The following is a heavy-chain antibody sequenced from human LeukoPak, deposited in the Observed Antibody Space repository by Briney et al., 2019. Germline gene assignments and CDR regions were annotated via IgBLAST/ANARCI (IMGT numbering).Heavy chain of an antibody. D-gene: IGHD3-3*01. J-gene: IGHJ3*02. CDR2: ISAYNGNT. CDR1: GYTFTSYY. Sequence: GASVKVSCKASGYTFTSYYMHWVRQAPGQGLEWMGWISAYNGNTNYAQKLQGRVTMTTDTSTSTAYMELRSLRSDDTAVYYCARVKDFWDGPDIWGQGTMVTVSS. CDR3: ARVKDFWDGPDI. V-gene: IGHV1-18*04.